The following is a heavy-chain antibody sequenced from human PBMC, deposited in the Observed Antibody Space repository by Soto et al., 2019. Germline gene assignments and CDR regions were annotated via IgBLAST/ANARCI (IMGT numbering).Heavy chain of an antibody. D-gene: IGHD3-10*01. CDR1: GYTFTSYY. CDR3: ARGPLRGFGELLWYYYDVDV. Sequence: QVQVVQSGAEVKKPGASVKVSCKASGYTFTSYYLHWERQAPGQGLEWMGIVNPSGGHTSYAQKFHGRVTMTSETSTSTAYIALSSLRSVDTAVYYCARGPLRGFGELLWYYYDVDVWGQGATVTVSS. V-gene: IGHV1-46*01. CDR2: VNPSGGHT. J-gene: IGHJ6*02.